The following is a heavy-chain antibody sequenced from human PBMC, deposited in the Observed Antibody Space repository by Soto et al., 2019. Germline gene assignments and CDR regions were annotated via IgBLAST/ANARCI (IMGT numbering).Heavy chain of an antibody. CDR3: ARDRSDIVVVVAATRGYYGMDV. CDR2: IIPIFGTA. J-gene: IGHJ6*02. CDR1: GGTFSSYA. D-gene: IGHD2-15*01. V-gene: IGHV1-69*01. Sequence: QVQLVQSGAEVKKPGSSVKVSCKASGGTFSSYAISWVRQAPGQGLEWMGGIIPIFGTANYAQKFRGRVTITADESTSTAYMELSSLRSEDTAVYYCARDRSDIVVVVAATRGYYGMDVWGQGTTVTVSS.